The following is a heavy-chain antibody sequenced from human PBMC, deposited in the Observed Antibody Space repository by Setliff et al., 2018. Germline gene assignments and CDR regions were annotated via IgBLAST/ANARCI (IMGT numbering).Heavy chain of an antibody. CDR3: ARVGSSSWLHPDVYYYYGMDV. D-gene: IGHD6-13*01. CDR2: ISAYNGNT. J-gene: IGHJ6*02. CDR1: GYTFTSYG. Sequence: ASVKVSCKASGYTFTSYGISWVRQAPGQGPEWMGWISAYNGNTNYAQKLQGRVTMTTDTSTSTAYMELRSLRSDDTAVYYCARVGSSSWLHPDVYYYYGMDVWGQGTTVTSP. V-gene: IGHV1-18*01.